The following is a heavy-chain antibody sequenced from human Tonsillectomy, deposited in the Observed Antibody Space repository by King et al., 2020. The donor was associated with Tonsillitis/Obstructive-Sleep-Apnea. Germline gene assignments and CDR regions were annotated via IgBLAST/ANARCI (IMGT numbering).Heavy chain of an antibody. CDR1: GFTFSSYA. V-gene: IGHV3-23*04. Sequence: QLVQSGGGLVQPGGSLRLSCAASGFTFSSYAMNWVRQAPGKGLEWVSGISGSGGSTYYADSVKGRFTISRENSKNTLYLQMNSLRAEDTAVYYCAKEGYDSSGPFPPGAFDIWGQGTMVTVSS. CDR3: AKEGYDSSGPFPPGAFDI. J-gene: IGHJ3*02. CDR2: ISGSGGST. D-gene: IGHD3-22*01.